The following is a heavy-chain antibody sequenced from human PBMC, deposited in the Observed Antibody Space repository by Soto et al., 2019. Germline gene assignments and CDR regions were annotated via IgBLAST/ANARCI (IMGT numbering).Heavy chain of an antibody. CDR1: GFTFSSYE. V-gene: IGHV3-48*03. D-gene: IGHD3-22*01. Sequence: GGSLRLSCAASGFTFSSYEMNWVRQAPGKGLEWVSYISSSGSTIYYADSVKGRFTISRDNAKNSLYLQMNSLRAEDTAVYYCARTDYYDSSGYYYSWFDPWGQGTLVTVSS. J-gene: IGHJ5*02. CDR2: ISSSGSTI. CDR3: ARTDYYDSSGYYYSWFDP.